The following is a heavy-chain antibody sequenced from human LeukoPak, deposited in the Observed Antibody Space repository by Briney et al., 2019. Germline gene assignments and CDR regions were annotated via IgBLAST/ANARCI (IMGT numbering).Heavy chain of an antibody. D-gene: IGHD3-22*01. CDR2: INWNGGST. Sequence: GGSLRLSCAASGFTFDDYGMSWVRQAPGKGLEWVSGINWNGGSTGYADSVKGRFTISRDNAKNSLYLQMNSLRAEDTALYYCARDNRLITPYYYDSSGPLDYWGQGTLVTVSS. V-gene: IGHV3-20*04. CDR3: ARDNRLITPYYYDSSGPLDY. J-gene: IGHJ4*02. CDR1: GFTFDDYG.